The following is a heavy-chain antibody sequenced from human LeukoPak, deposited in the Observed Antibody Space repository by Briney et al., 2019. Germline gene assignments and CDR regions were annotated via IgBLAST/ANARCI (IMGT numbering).Heavy chain of an antibody. V-gene: IGHV1-2*06. D-gene: IGHD1-14*01. Sequence: ASVKVSCKASGYTFTSYGISWVRQAPGQGLEWMGRIILNNGATNHAQKFQGRVTLTRDTSISTAYMELSRQTSDDTAVYYCATDGGNHNFDYWGQGTLVTVSS. CDR2: IILNNGAT. CDR1: GYTFTSYG. CDR3: ATDGGNHNFDY. J-gene: IGHJ4*02.